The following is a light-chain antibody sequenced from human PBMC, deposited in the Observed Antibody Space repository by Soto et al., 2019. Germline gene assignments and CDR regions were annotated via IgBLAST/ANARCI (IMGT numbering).Light chain of an antibody. V-gene: IGLV2-11*01. J-gene: IGLJ1*01. CDR3: CSFAGSYTSYF. CDR2: DVN. CDR1: INY. Sequence: QSVLTQPRSVSGSPGQSVTISCTGTINYVSWYQQHPGKAPKLMIYDVNKRPSGVPDRFSGSKSGNTASLTISGLQAEDEADYYCCSFAGSYTSYFFGTGTKVTVL.